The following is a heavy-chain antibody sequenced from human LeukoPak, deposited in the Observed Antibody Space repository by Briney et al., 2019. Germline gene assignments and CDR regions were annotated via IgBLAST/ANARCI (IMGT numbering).Heavy chain of an antibody. CDR3: ARMVIMAYCSGGSCYEYALDV. Sequence: SETLSLICTVSGGSISTYYWSWIGQLPGKGLEWIGYIYHSGSTNQNPSLKSRVTISVDTSENQFSLKLTSVTAADTAVYYCARMVIMAYCSGGSCYEYALDVCGQGTMVTVSS. CDR1: GGSISTYY. CDR2: IYHSGST. V-gene: IGHV4-59*08. D-gene: IGHD2-15*01. J-gene: IGHJ3*01.